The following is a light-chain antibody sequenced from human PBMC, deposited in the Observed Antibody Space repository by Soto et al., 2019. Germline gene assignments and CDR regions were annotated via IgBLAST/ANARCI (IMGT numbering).Light chain of an antibody. V-gene: IGKV1-5*01. CDR1: QSISSR. CDR3: QQNYNYWT. Sequence: DIHMTQSPSTLSASVGDRVTITCRASQSISSRMPWYQQKPGKAPKFLISDASSLESGVPSRFSGSGSKTEFTLTIISLQADDVAYYYYQQNYNYWTFGQGTKVDIK. CDR2: DAS. J-gene: IGKJ1*01.